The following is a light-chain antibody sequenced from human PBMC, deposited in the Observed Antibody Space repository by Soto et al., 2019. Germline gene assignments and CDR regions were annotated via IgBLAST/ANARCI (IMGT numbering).Light chain of an antibody. CDR1: QSVSNW. Sequence: DIQMTQSPSTLSASVGDRVTITCRASQSVSNWLAWYQQKPGKAPKLLVYKASSLESGVPSRFSGSGSGTEFTLTISSLQPDDFATYYCQQYDSYPYTFGQGTKLEIK. CDR2: KAS. J-gene: IGKJ2*01. CDR3: QQYDSYPYT. V-gene: IGKV1-5*03.